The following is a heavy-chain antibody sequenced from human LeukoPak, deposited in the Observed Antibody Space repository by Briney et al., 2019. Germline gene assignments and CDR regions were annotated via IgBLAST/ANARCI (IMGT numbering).Heavy chain of an antibody. D-gene: IGHD2-2*01. J-gene: IGHJ4*02. Sequence: GGSLRLSCAASGFTVSSSYMSWVRQAPGKGLEWVSVIYGGGSGSTYYADTVKGRFTISRDNSKNTLNLQMNSLRAEDTAVYYCAHRKATSWAHDYWGQGTLVTVSS. CDR3: AHRKATSWAHDY. CDR2: IYGGGSGST. CDR1: GFTVSSSY. V-gene: IGHV3-53*01.